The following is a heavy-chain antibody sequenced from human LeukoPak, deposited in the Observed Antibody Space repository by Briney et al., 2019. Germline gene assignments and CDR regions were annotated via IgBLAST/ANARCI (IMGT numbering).Heavy chain of an antibody. D-gene: IGHD1-1*01. CDR2: ISINGSIT. CDR1: GFTFCTYA. V-gene: IGHV3-64D*06. CDR3: VKTGTTVGGAFDI. J-gene: IGHJ3*02. Sequence: GGSLRLSCSASGFTFCTYAMHWVRQAPGKGLEYVSAISINGSITYYTDSVKGRFTISRDNSKNTLYLQMSSLRAEDTAMYYCVKTGTTVGGAFDIWGQGTMVTVSS.